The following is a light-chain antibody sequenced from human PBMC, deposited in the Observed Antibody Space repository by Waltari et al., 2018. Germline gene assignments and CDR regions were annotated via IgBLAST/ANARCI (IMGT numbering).Light chain of an antibody. Sequence: EVVLTQPPATLSLPPGERVTLSCRASQSVRVTLAWYQQRPGQAPRLLIYSASTTATGSPARFSGSGSGTEFTRTISCLESVCFAEYYWQQSHNWPPLTFGGGTKVEIK. J-gene: IGKJ4*01. CDR1: QSVRVT. CDR3: QQSHNWPPLT. CDR2: SAS. V-gene: IGKV3-15*01.